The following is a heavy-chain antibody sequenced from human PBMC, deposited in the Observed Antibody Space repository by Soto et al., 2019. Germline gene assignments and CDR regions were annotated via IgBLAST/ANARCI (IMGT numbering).Heavy chain of an antibody. D-gene: IGHD2-8*01. CDR1: GYTFTSHG. Sequence: GASVKVSCKASGYTFTSHGISWVRQDPGQGLEWMGWISAYNGNTNYAQKLQGRVTMTTDTSTSTAYMELRSLRSDDTAVYYCATAMAYCTNGVCLDYSGQGTLVTVSS. J-gene: IGHJ4*02. CDR3: ATAMAYCTNGVCLDY. CDR2: ISAYNGNT. V-gene: IGHV1-18*04.